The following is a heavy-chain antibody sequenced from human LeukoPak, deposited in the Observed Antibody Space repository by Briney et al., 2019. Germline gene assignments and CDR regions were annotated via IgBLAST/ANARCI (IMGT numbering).Heavy chain of an antibody. CDR1: GFTFSNYA. D-gene: IGHD6-19*01. J-gene: IGHJ4*02. Sequence: GGSLRLSCAASGFTFSNYAMHWVRQAPGKGLEWVAVISYAGSNKYYADSVKGRFTISRDNSKNTLYLQMNSLRAEDTAVYYCARVLYRPTKYSSGWYYFDYWGQGTLVTVSS. V-gene: IGHV3-30*04. CDR3: ARVLYRPTKYSSGWYYFDY. CDR2: ISYAGSNK.